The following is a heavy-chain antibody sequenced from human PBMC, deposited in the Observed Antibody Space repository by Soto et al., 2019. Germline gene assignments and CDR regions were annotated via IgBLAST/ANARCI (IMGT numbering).Heavy chain of an antibody. CDR2: ISSSGSTI. CDR1: GFTFSSYE. V-gene: IGHV3-48*03. J-gene: IGHJ4*02. Sequence: PGGSLRLSCAASGFTFSSYEMNWVRQAPGKGLEWVSYISSSGSTIYYADSVKGRFTISRDNAKNSLYLQMNSLRAEDTAVYYCARGYDYVWGSYRSDFDYWGQGTLVTVSS. CDR3: ARGYDYVWGSYRSDFDY. D-gene: IGHD3-16*02.